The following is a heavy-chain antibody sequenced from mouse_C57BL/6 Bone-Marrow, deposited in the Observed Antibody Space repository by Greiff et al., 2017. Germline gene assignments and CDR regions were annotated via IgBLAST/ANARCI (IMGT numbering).Heavy chain of an antibody. CDR3: ASSTVVARLAMDY. J-gene: IGHJ4*01. CDR2: IYPRDGST. CDR1: GYTFTDHT. Sequence: VQLQESDAELVKPGASVKISCKVSGYTFTDHTIHWMKQRPEQGLEWIGYIYPRDGSTKYNEKFKGKATLTADKSSSTSYVQLNSLTSEDSAVYCCASSTVVARLAMDYWGQGTSVTVSS. D-gene: IGHD1-1*01. V-gene: IGHV1-78*01.